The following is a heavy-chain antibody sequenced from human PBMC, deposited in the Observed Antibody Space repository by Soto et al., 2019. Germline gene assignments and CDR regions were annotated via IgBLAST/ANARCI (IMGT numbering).Heavy chain of an antibody. J-gene: IGHJ3*02. Sequence: PSETLSLTCTVSGGSISSYYWSWIRQPPGKGLEWIGYIYYSGSTNYNPSLKSRVTISVDTSKNQFSLKLSSVTAADTAVYYCATTNADYDYIWGSTTFDIWGQGTMVTVSS. CDR1: GGSISSYY. D-gene: IGHD3-16*01. CDR2: IYYSGST. CDR3: ATTNADYDYIWGSTTFDI. V-gene: IGHV4-59*01.